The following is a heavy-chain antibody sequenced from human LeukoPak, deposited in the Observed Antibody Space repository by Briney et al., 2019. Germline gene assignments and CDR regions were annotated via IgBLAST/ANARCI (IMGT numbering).Heavy chain of an antibody. J-gene: IGHJ4*02. D-gene: IGHD3-22*01. CDR2: IYYSGST. Sequence: PSETLSLTCTVSGGSISSYYWSWIRQPPGKGLEWIGYIYYSGSTNYNPSLKSRVTISVDTSKNQFSLKLSSVTAADTAVHYCARLKYYYDSSGYYLRGYYFDYWGQGTLVTVSS. CDR1: GGSISSYY. CDR3: ARLKYYYDSSGYYLRGYYFDY. V-gene: IGHV4-59*08.